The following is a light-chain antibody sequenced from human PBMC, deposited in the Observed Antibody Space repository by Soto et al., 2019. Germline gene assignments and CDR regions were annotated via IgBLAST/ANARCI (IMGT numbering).Light chain of an antibody. CDR2: GVS. J-gene: IGLJ2*01. Sequence: QSVLAQPASVSGSPGQSITISCTGTSSDVGGYNYVSWYQQHPGKAPKLMIYGVSSRPSGVSNRFSGSKSGNTASLTISGLQAEDEADYYCGSYTSSSTVVFGGGTQLTVL. CDR3: GSYTSSSTVV. V-gene: IGLV2-14*01. CDR1: SSDVGGYNY.